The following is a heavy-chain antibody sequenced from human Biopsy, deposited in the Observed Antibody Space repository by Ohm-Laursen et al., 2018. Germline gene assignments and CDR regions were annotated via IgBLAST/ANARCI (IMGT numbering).Heavy chain of an antibody. CDR3: ATKLTGYFHH. Sequence: SSVKVSCKAPGGTFSNYGVNWVRQAPGQGLEWLGGNIPILGTGNYAQKFQDRVTVAADTSTSTATMELRSLRSDDTAVYYCATKLTGYFHHWSQGTLVTVSS. D-gene: IGHD3-9*01. J-gene: IGHJ1*01. CDR2: NIPILGTG. CDR1: GGTFSNYG. V-gene: IGHV1-69*06.